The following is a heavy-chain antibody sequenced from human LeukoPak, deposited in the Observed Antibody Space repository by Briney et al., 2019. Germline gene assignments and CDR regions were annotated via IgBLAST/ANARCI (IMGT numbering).Heavy chain of an antibody. V-gene: IGHV4-38-2*02. CDR1: GSSITTYTH. CDR2: IHHTGNT. J-gene: IGHJ4*02. Sequence: SETLSLTCTVSGSSITTYTHWGWIRQSPGKGLEWIASIHHTGNTYYNPSLESRVTISIDTSKNQFSLEVRSVTAADTAVYYCARGGWELLRPFGYWGQGTLVTVSS. D-gene: IGHD1-26*01. CDR3: ARGGWELLRPFGY.